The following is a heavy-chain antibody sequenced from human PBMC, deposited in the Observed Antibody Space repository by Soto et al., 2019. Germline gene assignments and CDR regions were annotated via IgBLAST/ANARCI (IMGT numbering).Heavy chain of an antibody. V-gene: IGHV1-3*01. CDR2: INAGNGNT. Sequence: ASVKVSCKASGYTFTSYAMHWVRQAPGQRLEWMGWINAGNGNTKYSQKFQGRVTITRDTSASTAYMELSSLRSEDTAVFYWARPAGGGGGGNSGAFDIWGQGTMVTVSS. CDR1: GYTFTSYA. D-gene: IGHD2-21*02. CDR3: ARPAGGGGGGNSGAFDI. J-gene: IGHJ3*02.